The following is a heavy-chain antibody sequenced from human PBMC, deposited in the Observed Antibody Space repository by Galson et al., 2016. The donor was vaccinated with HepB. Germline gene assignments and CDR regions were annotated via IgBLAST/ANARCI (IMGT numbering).Heavy chain of an antibody. Sequence: SLRLSCAASGFDFSRYGMHWVRQAPGRGLEWVGVIWYDGTNKYYADAVKGRFTISRDSSTDTLYLQMDSLRAEDTAVYFCAKNLVRFCSGTTCLGEYFQHWGRGTLVTVS. D-gene: IGHD2-2*01. CDR3: AKNLVRFCSGTTCLGEYFQH. J-gene: IGHJ1*01. V-gene: IGHV3-33*06. CDR2: IWYDGTNK. CDR1: GFDFSRYG.